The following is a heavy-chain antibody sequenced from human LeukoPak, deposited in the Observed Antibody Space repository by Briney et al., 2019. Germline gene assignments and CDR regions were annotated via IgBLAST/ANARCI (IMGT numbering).Heavy chain of an antibody. D-gene: IGHD6-19*01. CDR1: GGSISSSNW. Sequence: SETLSLTCAVSGGSISSSNWWSWVRQPPGKGLERIGEIYHSGSTNYNPSLKSRVTISVDKSKNQFSLKLSSVTAADTAVYYCARGRGSSGAKYYYYYYGMDVWGQGTTVTVSS. J-gene: IGHJ6*02. V-gene: IGHV4-4*02. CDR2: IYHSGST. CDR3: ARGRGSSGAKYYYYYYGMDV.